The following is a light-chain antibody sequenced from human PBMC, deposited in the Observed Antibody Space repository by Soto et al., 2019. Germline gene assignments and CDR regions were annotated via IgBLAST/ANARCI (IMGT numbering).Light chain of an antibody. CDR2: EVS. Sequence: QSVLTQPPSASGSPGQSVTISCTGTSSDVGGYNYVSWYQQHPGKAPKLMIYEVSKRPSGVPERFSGSKSGNTASLTVSVLQAEDEAAYYCSSYAGSNNLGFGTVTKVTVL. V-gene: IGLV2-8*01. CDR1: SSDVGGYNY. J-gene: IGLJ1*01. CDR3: SSYAGSNNLG.